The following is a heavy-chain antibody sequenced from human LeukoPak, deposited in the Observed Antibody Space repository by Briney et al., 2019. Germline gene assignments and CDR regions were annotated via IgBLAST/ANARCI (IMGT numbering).Heavy chain of an antibody. J-gene: IGHJ4*02. CDR1: GFRSGFSFNDYG. CDR3: VKDHDFGVLH. D-gene: IGHD4-17*01. CDR2: MQYDGSNK. V-gene: IGHV3-30*02. Sequence: PGGSLRLSCTGSGFRSGFSFNDYGMHWIRQAPGKGLEWVTFMQYDGSNKYYADSVRGRFTISRDNSKNTLYLQMNSLRAEDTAVYFCVKDHDFGVLHWGQGTLVTVSS.